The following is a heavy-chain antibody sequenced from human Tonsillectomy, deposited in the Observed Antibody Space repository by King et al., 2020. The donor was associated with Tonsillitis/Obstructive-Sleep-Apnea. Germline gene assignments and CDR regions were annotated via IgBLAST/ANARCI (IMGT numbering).Heavy chain of an antibody. CDR2: IDPSDSYA. CDR3: ARGGIGYDFAFDI. J-gene: IGHJ3*02. D-gene: IGHD5-12*01. Sequence: VQLVQSGAEVKEPGESLRISCKGSGYSFASYWSNWVRQIPGKGLELMGKIDPSDSYANYSPSFQGHFTFSVDKSISTAHLQWSSLRASDNAMYYCARGGIGYDFAFDIWGQGTMVTVSS. V-gene: IGHV5-10-1*01. CDR1: GYSFASYW.